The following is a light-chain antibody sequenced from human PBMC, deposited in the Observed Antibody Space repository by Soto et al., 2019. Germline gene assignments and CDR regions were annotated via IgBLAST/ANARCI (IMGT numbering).Light chain of an antibody. CDR2: GIS. CDR1: QSVSSY. V-gene: IGKV3-20*01. CDR3: QQYVTSSPRT. J-gene: IGKJ1*01. Sequence: EIVLTQSPGTLSLSPGERATLSCRASQSVSSYLAWYQQKPGQAPRLLMYGISRRATGIPDRFSGSGSGTDFTLTITRLEPEDFAVYYCQQYVTSSPRTFGQGTKVDI.